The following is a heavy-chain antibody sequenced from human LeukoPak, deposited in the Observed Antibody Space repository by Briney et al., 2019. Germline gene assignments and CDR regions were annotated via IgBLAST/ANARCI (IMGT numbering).Heavy chain of an antibody. Sequence: SETLSLTCTVSGGSISSYYWGWIRQPPGKGLEWIGTISYSGSTYYNPSLKSRVTISVDTSKNQFSLRLSSVTAADTAVYYCARRGGGGNPTDGAFDIWGQGTMVTVSS. CDR1: GGSISSYY. D-gene: IGHD4-23*01. CDR3: ARRGGGGNPTDGAFDI. CDR2: ISYSGST. J-gene: IGHJ3*02. V-gene: IGHV4-39*07.